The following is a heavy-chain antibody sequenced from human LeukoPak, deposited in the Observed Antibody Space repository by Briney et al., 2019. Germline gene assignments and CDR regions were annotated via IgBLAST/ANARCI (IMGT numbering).Heavy chain of an antibody. V-gene: IGHV3-7*01. Sequence: GGSLRLSCAASGFTFRSYAMHWVRQAPGKGLEWVANIKEDGSEKYYGDSVKGRFTISRDNAKNSLYLEMNSLRVEDTAMYYCARDSSGYQWGQGTLVTVSS. D-gene: IGHD3-22*01. CDR1: GFTFRSYA. CDR2: IKEDGSEK. CDR3: ARDSSGYQ. J-gene: IGHJ4*02.